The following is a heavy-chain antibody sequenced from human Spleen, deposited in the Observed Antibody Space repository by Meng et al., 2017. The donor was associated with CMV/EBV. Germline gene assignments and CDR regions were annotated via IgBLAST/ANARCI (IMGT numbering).Heavy chain of an antibody. CDR2: IIPIFGTA. J-gene: IGHJ6*02. D-gene: IGHD3-10*01. CDR3: AWFPEVMSMVSDYYYGVDV. Sequence: SVKVSCKASGGTFSSYAISWVRQAPGQGLEWMGGIIPIFGTANYAQKFQGRVTITTDESTSTAYMELSSLRSEDTAVYYCAWFPEVMSMVSDYYYGVDVWGQGTTVTVSS. V-gene: IGHV1-69*05. CDR1: GGTFSSYA.